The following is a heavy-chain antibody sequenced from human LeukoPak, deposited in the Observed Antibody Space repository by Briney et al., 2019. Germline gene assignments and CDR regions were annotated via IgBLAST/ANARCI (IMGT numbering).Heavy chain of an antibody. CDR3: AREVMDNLRFDY. V-gene: IGHV1-46*01. Sequence: GAAVQASSKAAGCTFTSYYMQWGRPARGQGGEWMGINNHSGGDTNYTQKFEGRVTITGDTSTNTVYMELTSLRSEDTAVYYCAREVMDNLRFDYWGQGTLVTVSS. CDR2: NNHSGGDT. CDR1: GCTFTSYY. D-gene: IGHD1-14*01. J-gene: IGHJ4*02.